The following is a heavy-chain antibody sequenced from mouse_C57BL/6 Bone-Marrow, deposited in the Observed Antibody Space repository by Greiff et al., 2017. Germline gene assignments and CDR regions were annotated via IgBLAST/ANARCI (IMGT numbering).Heavy chain of an antibody. CDR2: INPYNGGT. CDR1: GYTFTDYY. V-gene: IGHV1-19*01. J-gene: IGHJ2*01. Sequence: EVQLQQSGPVLVKPGASVKMSCKASGYTFTDYYMNWVKKSHGKSLEWIGVINPYNGGTSYNQKFKGKATLTVDKSSSTAYMELNSLTSEDAAVYDCATELSYFDYWGQGTTLTVSS. CDR3: ATELSYFDY. D-gene: IGHD3-3*01.